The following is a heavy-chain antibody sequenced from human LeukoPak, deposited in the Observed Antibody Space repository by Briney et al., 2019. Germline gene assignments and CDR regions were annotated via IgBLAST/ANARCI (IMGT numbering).Heavy chain of an antibody. D-gene: IGHD5-18*01. J-gene: IGHJ5*02. V-gene: IGHV4-30-2*01. CDR3: ARKFDTAMVSRPFDP. CDR1: GGSISSGGYS. Sequence: SETLSLTCAVSGGSISSGGYSWSWIRQPPGKGLEWIGYIYHSGSTYYNPSLKSRVTISVDRSKNQFSLKLSSVTAADTAVYYCARKFDTAMVSRPFDPWGQGTLVTVSS. CDR2: IYHSGST.